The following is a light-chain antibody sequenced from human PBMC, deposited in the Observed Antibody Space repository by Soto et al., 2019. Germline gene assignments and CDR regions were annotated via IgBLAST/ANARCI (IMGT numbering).Light chain of an antibody. Sequence: QTVVTQPPSVSEAPRQRVTISCSGSSSNIGNNAVNWYQQLPGQAPKIVIYYDDLLTSGVSDRFSASKSDTSASLAITGLQSDDEADYYCAAWDDSLNAYVFGPGTKLTVL. CDR2: YDD. CDR1: SSNIGNNA. J-gene: IGLJ1*01. V-gene: IGLV1-36*01. CDR3: AAWDDSLNAYV.